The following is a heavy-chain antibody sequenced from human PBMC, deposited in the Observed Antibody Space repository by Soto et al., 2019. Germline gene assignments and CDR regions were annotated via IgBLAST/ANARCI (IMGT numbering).Heavy chain of an antibody. CDR1: GFTFSSYG. V-gene: IGHV3-30*18. J-gene: IGHJ3*02. Sequence: GGSLRLSCAASGFTFSSYGMHWVRQAPGKGLEWVAVISYDGSNKYYADSVKGRFTISRDKSKNTLYLQMNSLRAEDTAVYYCAKPPDYCSGGSCYVDAFDIWGQGTMVTVSS. CDR2: ISYDGSNK. CDR3: AKPPDYCSGGSCYVDAFDI. D-gene: IGHD2-15*01.